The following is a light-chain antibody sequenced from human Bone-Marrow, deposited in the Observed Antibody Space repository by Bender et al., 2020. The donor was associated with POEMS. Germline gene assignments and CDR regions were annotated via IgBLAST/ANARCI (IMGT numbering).Light chain of an antibody. CDR2: EVS. Sequence: QSALTQPPSASGSPGQSVTISCTGASSDVGGYNYVSWYQQHPGKAPKLMIYEVSERPSGVSNRFSGSKSDNTASLTISGLQAEDEADYYCSSYAGPTSSVVFGGGTRLTVL. CDR1: SSDVGGYNY. V-gene: IGLV2-8*01. CDR3: SSYAGPTSSVV. J-gene: IGLJ2*01.